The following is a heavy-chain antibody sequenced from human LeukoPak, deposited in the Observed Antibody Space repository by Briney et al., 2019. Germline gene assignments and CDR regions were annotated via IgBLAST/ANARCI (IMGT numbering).Heavy chain of an antibody. CDR2: FSTYNSNT. D-gene: IGHD2-15*01. Sequence: ASVKLSFKASGYTFTSYGISWMRQAPGQGLERMGWFSTYNSNTNYAHKLQGRVTMTTDTSTSTAYMELRSLRADDTAVYYCSRGGSYYYGRDVWGQGTTVTVSS. CDR1: GYTFTSYG. CDR3: SRGGSYYYGRDV. J-gene: IGHJ6*02. V-gene: IGHV1-18*01.